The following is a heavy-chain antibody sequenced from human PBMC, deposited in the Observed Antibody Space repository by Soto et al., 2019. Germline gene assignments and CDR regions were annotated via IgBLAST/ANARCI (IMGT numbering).Heavy chain of an antibody. Sequence: QVQVVESGGGVVQPGRSLRLSCVASGFTFSNFGMQWVRQAPGKGLEWVAVIWHDGKNKYYADSAEGRFTVSRDNSKNTLYLQMNSLTAEDTAVYYCARDPGQDEAMDYWGQGTLVTVSS. CDR2: IWHDGKNK. CDR1: GFTFSNFG. J-gene: IGHJ4*02. V-gene: IGHV3-33*01. CDR3: ARDPGQDEAMDY.